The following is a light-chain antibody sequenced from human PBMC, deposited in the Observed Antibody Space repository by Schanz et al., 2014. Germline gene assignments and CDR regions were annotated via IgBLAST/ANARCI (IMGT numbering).Light chain of an antibody. V-gene: IGLV2-14*01. J-gene: IGLJ2*01. CDR3: SSYTSSSTPV. Sequence: QSALTQPASVSGSPGQSITISCTGTSSDIGGYNYVSWYQQHPGKAPKLIIYDVSDRPSGVSNRFSGSKSGNTASLTISGLLVEDEADYYCSSYTSSSTPVFGGGTKLTVL. CDR1: SSDIGGYNY. CDR2: DVS.